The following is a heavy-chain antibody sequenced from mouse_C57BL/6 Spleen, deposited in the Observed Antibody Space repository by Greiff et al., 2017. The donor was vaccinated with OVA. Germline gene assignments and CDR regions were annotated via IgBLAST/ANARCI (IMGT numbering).Heavy chain of an antibody. J-gene: IGHJ3*01. V-gene: IGHV1-20*01. CDR2: INPYNGDT. Sequence: VQLQQSGPELVKPGDSVKISCRASGYSFTGYFMNWVMQSHGKSLEWIGRINPYNGDTFYNQKFKGKATLTVDKSSSTAHMELRSLTSEDSAVYYCARGDYYGSSYGAYWGQGTLVTVSA. CDR1: GYSFTGYF. D-gene: IGHD1-1*01. CDR3: ARGDYYGSSYGAY.